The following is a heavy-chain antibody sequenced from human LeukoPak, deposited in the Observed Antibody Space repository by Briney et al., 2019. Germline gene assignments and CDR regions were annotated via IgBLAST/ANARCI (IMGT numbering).Heavy chain of an antibody. CDR2: INHSGST. V-gene: IGHV4-34*01. CDR1: GGSFSGYY. Sequence: PSETLSLTCAVYGGSFSGYYWSWIRQPPGKGLEWIGEINHSGSTNYNPSLKSRVTISVDTSKNQFSLKLSSVTAADTAVYYCARVSIGVGLLWFGELFHTNFDYWGQGTLVTVSS. J-gene: IGHJ4*02. CDR3: ARVSIGVGLLWFGELFHTNFDY. D-gene: IGHD3-10*01.